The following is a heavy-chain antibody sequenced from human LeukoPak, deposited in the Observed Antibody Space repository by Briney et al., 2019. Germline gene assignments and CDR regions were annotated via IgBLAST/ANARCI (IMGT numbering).Heavy chain of an antibody. Sequence: ASVKVSCKASGYTFTGYYMHWVRQAPGQGLEWMGWINPNSGGTNYAQKFQGRGTITRDTSISTAYMELSRLRSDDTAVYYCARASSGYYIDYWGQGTLVTVSS. J-gene: IGHJ4*02. D-gene: IGHD3-22*01. CDR1: GYTFTGYY. CDR3: ARASSGYYIDY. V-gene: IGHV1-2*02. CDR2: INPNSGGT.